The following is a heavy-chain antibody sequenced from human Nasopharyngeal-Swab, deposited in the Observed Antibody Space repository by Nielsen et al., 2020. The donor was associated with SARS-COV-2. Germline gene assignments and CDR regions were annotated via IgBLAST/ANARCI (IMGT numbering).Heavy chain of an antibody. CDR1: GGSISGSNYY. CDR3: APGRGGSNSFEY. D-gene: IGHD1-26*01. CDR2: IYYSGTT. J-gene: IGHJ4*02. Sequence: LRLSCTVSGGSISGSNYYWGWNRQPPGKGLEWIGSIYYSGTTYYSPSLKSRATISVDTSKNQFSLKLNSVTAADTAVYYCAPGRGGSNSFEYWGRGTLVTVSS. V-gene: IGHV4-39*01.